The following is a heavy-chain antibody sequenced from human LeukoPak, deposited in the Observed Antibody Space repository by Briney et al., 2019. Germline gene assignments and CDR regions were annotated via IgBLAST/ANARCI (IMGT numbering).Heavy chain of an antibody. CDR2: ISVSGGLT. D-gene: IGHD3-16*01. CDR3: AKRVGGVNNFDY. V-gene: IGHV3-23*01. J-gene: IGHJ4*02. Sequence: GGSLRLSCAASGFTFSNAWMSWVRQPPGKGLEWVSSISVSGGLTYYADSLEGRFTISRDNSNNTLYLQMNSLRAEDTAVYYCAKRVGGVNNFDYWGQGTLVTVSS. CDR1: GFTFSNAW.